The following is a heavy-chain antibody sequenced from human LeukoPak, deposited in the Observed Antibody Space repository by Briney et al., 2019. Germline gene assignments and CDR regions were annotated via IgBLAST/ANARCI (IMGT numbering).Heavy chain of an antibody. V-gene: IGHV3-43*01. CDR3: AKDTAAITMVRGVIITSGNYYGMDV. J-gene: IGHJ6*02. D-gene: IGHD3-10*01. Sequence: GGSLRLSCAASGFTFDDYTMHWVRQAPGKGLEWVSLISWDGGSTYYADSVKGRFTISRDNSKNSLYLQMNSLRTEDTALYYCAKDTAAITMVRGVIITSGNYYGMDVWGQGTTVTVSS. CDR2: ISWDGGST. CDR1: GFTFDDYT.